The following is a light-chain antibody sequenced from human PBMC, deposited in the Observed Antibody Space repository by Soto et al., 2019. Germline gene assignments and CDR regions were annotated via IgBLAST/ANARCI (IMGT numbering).Light chain of an antibody. Sequence: EVVLTQSPATLSLSPGERATLSCMASRSVINYLFWYQQKPGQAPRLLIYDASKRAPGVPARFSGSGSATDFTLTIDSLEPEDTGVYYCQQRSNWPPLSFGAGTKVDIK. CDR2: DAS. CDR3: QQRSNWPPLS. CDR1: RSVINY. V-gene: IGKV3-11*01. J-gene: IGKJ4*01.